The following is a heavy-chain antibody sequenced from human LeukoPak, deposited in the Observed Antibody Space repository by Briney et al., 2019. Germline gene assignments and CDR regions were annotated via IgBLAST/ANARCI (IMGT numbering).Heavy chain of an antibody. CDR3: ARMPYSSSWYQAFDI. V-gene: IGHV5-51*01. J-gene: IGHJ3*02. Sequence: GESLKISCKGSGYSFTSYWTGWVRQMPGKGLEWMGIIYPGDSDTRYSPSFQGQVTISADKSISTAYLQWSSLKASDTAMYYCARMPYSSSWYQAFDIWGQGTMVTVSS. CDR2: IYPGDSDT. D-gene: IGHD6-13*01. CDR1: GYSFTSYW.